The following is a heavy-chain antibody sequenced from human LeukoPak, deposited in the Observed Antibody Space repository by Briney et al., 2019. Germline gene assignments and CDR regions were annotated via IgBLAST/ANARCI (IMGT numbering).Heavy chain of an antibody. J-gene: IGHJ4*02. CDR3: ASEGIAAAGKRVEGFDY. CDR1: GFTFSSYA. D-gene: IGHD6-13*01. V-gene: IGHV3-30*04. Sequence: GGSLRLSCAASGFTFSSYAMRWVRQAPGKGLEWVSVISYDGSNKYYADSVKGRFTISRDNSKNTLYLQMNSLRAEDTAVYYCASEGIAAAGKRVEGFDYWGQGTLVTVSS. CDR2: ISYDGSNK.